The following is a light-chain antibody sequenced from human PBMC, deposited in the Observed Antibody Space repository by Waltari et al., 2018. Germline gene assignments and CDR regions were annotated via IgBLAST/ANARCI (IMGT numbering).Light chain of an antibody. CDR1: QSVSRH. Sequence: EIVLTQSPATLSLSPGERATPFCRASQSVSRHLAWFQQRLAQPPRLLIYDTSNRATGIPARFSGSGSGTDFTLIISSLEPEDFAVYYCLQRTAWPLTFGGGTKVEIK. CDR2: DTS. CDR3: LQRTAWPLT. V-gene: IGKV3-11*01. J-gene: IGKJ4*01.